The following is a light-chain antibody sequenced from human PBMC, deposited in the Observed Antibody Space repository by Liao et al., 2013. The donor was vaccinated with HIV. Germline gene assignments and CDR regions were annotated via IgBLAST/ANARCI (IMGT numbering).Light chain of an antibody. Sequence: SYELTQPPSVSVAPGKTATMTCGGNKIGGKSVHWYQQQPGQAPVLVISYDSERPSGISERFSGSNSGNTATLTISRVEAGDEADYYCQVWDSTSDHRVFGGGTKLTVL. CDR1: KIGGKS. V-gene: IGLV3-21*04. J-gene: IGLJ3*02. CDR3: QVWDSTSDHRV. CDR2: YDS.